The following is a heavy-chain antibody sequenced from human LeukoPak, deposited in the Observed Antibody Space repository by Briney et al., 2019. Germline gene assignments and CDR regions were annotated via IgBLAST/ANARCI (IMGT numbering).Heavy chain of an antibody. V-gene: IGHV3-30*02. CDR3: TNFDH. CDR1: GFTFISSG. CDR2: IDYDGTDK. Sequence: GGSLRLSCTASGFTFISSGMHWVRQGPGEGLAWVSFIDYDGTDKYYADSVKGRFTISRDNSKNTLYLQMNNLRAEDTAVYCCTNFDHWGQGTLLTVSS. J-gene: IGHJ4*02.